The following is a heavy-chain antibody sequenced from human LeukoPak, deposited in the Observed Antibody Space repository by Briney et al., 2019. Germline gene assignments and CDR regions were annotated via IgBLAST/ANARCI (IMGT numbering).Heavy chain of an antibody. CDR3: AKGEGQRYCTGGSCYSAHYYYGTDV. Sequence: PGRSLRLSCAASGFTFSSYGMHWVRQAPGKGLEWVAVISYDGNNKYYTDSVKGRFTISRDNSKNTLYLQMNSLRAEDTAVYYCAKGEGQRYCTGGSCYSAHYYYGTDVWGKGTTVTVSS. CDR2: ISYDGNNK. J-gene: IGHJ6*04. V-gene: IGHV3-30*18. D-gene: IGHD2-15*01. CDR1: GFTFSSYG.